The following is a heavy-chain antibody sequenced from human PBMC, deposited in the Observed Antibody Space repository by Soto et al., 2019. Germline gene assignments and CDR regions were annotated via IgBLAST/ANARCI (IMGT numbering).Heavy chain of an antibody. CDR3: AKGGPYYYDSTGYYDY. D-gene: IGHD3-22*01. V-gene: IGHV3-23*01. CDR2: ISGSGTNT. CDR1: GFTSSSYP. Sequence: GGSLRLSCAASGFTSSSYPMGWVRQAPGKGLEWVSAISGSGTNTHYADSVKGRFTISRDNSKNTLYLQMNSLRAEDTALYYCAKGGPYYYDSTGYYDYWGQGTLVTVCS. J-gene: IGHJ4*02.